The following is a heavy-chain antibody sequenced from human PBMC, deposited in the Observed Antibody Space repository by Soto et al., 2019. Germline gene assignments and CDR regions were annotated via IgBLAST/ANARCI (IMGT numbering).Heavy chain of an antibody. D-gene: IGHD5-18*01. CDR3: ARCGWIQSCQFDF. J-gene: IGHJ4*02. CDR1: GFIFSVYD. Sequence: EVQLVESGGGLVQPGGSLRLSCAASGFIFSVYDMNWVRQAPGKGLEWVSYISSSGTTIYYADSVKGRFTISRDNANNSLYLQMNSLRAEDTAVYYWARCGWIQSCQFDFWGQGTLVTVSS. CDR2: ISSSGTTI. V-gene: IGHV3-48*03.